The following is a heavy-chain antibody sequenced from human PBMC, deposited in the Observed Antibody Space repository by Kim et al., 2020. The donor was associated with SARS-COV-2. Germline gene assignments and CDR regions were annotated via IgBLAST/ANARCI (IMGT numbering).Heavy chain of an antibody. CDR2: ISYDGSNK. D-gene: IGHD3-10*01. J-gene: IGHJ6*02. CDR3: ARESGSGSYYAWTYYYYGMHV. CDR1: GFTFSPYC. Sequence: GGSLRLSCAASGFTFSPYCMHWVRQAPGKGLEWVAVISYDGSNKYYADSVKGRFTISRDNSKNTLYLQMNSLRAEDTAVYYCARESGSGSYYAWTYYYYGMHVWGEGTA. V-gene: IGHV3-30*03.